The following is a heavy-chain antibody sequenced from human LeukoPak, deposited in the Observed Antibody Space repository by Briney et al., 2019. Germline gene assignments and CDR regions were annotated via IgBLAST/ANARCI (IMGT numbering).Heavy chain of an antibody. CDR3: ARRGSGWYGAFDI. V-gene: IGHV4-34*01. J-gene: IGHJ3*02. D-gene: IGHD6-19*01. CDR1: GGSVSGFY. Sequence: SETLSLTCAVHGGSVSGFYWTWIRQPPGKGLEWIGEINHRGGTNYNPSLKSRVTISVDTSKNQFSLKVTSVTAADTAVFYCARRGSGWYGAFDIWGPGTMAIVSS. CDR2: INHRGGT.